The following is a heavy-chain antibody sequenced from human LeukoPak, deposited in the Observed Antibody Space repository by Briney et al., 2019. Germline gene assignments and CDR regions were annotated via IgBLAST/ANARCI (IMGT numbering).Heavy chain of an antibody. CDR3: ARDYQRDDY. CDR2: INPNSGGT. V-gene: IGHV1-2*02. CDR1: GYTFTGYY. Sequence: GASVKVSCKASGYTFTGYYMHWVRQAPGQGLEWMGWINPNSGGTNYAQNFQGRVTLTRNTSISTAYMELSRLRSDDTAVYYCARDYQRDDYWGQGTLVTVSS. D-gene: IGHD2-2*01. J-gene: IGHJ4*02.